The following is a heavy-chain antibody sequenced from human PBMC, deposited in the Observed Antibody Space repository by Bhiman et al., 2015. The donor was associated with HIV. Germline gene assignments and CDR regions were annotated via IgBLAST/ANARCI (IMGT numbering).Heavy chain of an antibody. V-gene: IGHV3-7*03. D-gene: IGHD2-15*01. CDR2: IKQDGSEK. CDR3: ARARGGY. CDR1: GFSFSSSG. Sequence: EVQLLESGGGLVQPGGSLRLSCAASGFSFSSSGMNWVRQSPGKGLEWVANIKQDGSEKYYVDSVKGRFTISRDNAKNSLYLQMNSLRAEDTAVYYCARARGGYWGQGTLVTVSS. J-gene: IGHJ4*02.